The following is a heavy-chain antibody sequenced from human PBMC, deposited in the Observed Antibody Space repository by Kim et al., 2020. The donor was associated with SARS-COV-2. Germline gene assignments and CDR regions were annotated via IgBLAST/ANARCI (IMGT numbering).Heavy chain of an antibody. Sequence: GGDTYYAASVKGRFTISRDKSKNTVYLQMNSLRVEDTAVYYCARGDTAIDYWGQGTLVTVSS. CDR3: ARGDTAIDY. V-gene: IGHV3-53*01. J-gene: IGHJ4*02. D-gene: IGHD5-18*01. CDR2: GGDT.